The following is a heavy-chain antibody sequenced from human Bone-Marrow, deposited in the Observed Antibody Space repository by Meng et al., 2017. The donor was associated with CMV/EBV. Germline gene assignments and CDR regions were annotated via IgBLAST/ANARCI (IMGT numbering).Heavy chain of an antibody. J-gene: IGHJ6*02. CDR3: ARAPEYSGPGSYRSSRIKYGMDL. CDR2: ISPDGSIT. V-gene: IGHV3-74*01. Sequence: GGSLRLSCAASGFTFSLYWIHWVRRAPGKGLVWVSAISPDGSITKYADSGKGRFTISRDNAKNTLYLQMDSLRVEDTAVYYCARAPEYSGPGSYRSSRIKYGMDLWGQGTTVTVSS. D-gene: IGHD3-10*01. CDR1: GFTFSLYW.